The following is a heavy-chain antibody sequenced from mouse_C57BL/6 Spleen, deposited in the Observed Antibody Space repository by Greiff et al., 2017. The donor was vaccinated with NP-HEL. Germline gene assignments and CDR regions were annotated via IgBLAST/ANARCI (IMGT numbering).Heavy chain of an antibody. J-gene: IGHJ2*01. D-gene: IGHD1-1*01. CDR2: IDPSDSYT. Sequence: QVHVKQPGAELVMPGASVKLSCKASGYTFTSYWMHWVKQRPGQGLEWIGEIDPSDSYTNYNQKFKGKSTLTVDKSSSTAYMQLSSLTSEDSAVYYCASGTTVVDTDFDYWGQGTTLTVSS. CDR1: GYTFTSYW. CDR3: ASGTTVVDTDFDY. V-gene: IGHV1-69*01.